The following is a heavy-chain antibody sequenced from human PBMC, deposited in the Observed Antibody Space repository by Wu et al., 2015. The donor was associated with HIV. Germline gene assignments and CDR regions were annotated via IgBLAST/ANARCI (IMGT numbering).Heavy chain of an antibody. CDR3: VRFIDYFNVNYKSEY. J-gene: IGHJ4*02. V-gene: IGHV1-2*06. D-gene: IGHD3-10*01. CDR2: INPNGGAGV. CDR1: GYTFTAQY. Sequence: QVQLVQSGTEVKNLGSSVKVSCKASGYTFTAQYLHWVRQAPGQGFEWMGRINPNGGAGVDYEQKFQGRLTMTRDTSSSTVYMELKRLRSDDTAVYFCVRFIDYFNVNYKSEYWGQGTLVSVSS.